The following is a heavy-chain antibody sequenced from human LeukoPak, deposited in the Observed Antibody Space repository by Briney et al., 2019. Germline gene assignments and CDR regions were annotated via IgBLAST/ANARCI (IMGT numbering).Heavy chain of an antibody. J-gene: IGHJ4*02. CDR1: GGSFSGYY. CDR3: ARVGYYGSGSSDY. V-gene: IGHV4-34*01. CDR2: INHSGST. D-gene: IGHD3-10*01. Sequence: SETLSLTCAVYGGSFSGYYWSWIRQPPGKGLEWIGEINHSGSTNYNPSLKSRVTISVDTSKNQFSLKLSSVTAAGTAVYYCARVGYYGSGSSDYWGQGTLVTVSS.